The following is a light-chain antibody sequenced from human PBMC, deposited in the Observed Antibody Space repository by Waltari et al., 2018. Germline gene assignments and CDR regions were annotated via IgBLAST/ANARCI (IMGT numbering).Light chain of an antibody. CDR2: DAS. J-gene: IGKJ1*01. CDR1: QDISNY. CDR3: QQYDNLPWT. Sequence: DIQITQSPSTLSASVGDRVTITCQASQDISNYLNWYQQKPGTAPKLLIYDASNLDSGVPSRFSGSGSGTDFAVTISSLQPEDIATYYCQQYDNLPWTFGQGTKVEIK. V-gene: IGKV1-33*01.